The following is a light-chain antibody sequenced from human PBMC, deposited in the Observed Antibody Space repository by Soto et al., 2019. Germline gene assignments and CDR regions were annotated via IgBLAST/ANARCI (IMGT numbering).Light chain of an antibody. Sequence: QSALTQPASVSGSPGQSITISCTGTSSDVGDYNYVSWYQQHPGKAPKLMIYDVRNRPSGVSNRFSGSKSGNTASLTISGLQAEDEADYHCSSYRSSSTLVFGGGTKLTVL. V-gene: IGLV2-14*01. J-gene: IGLJ2*01. CDR2: DVR. CDR1: SSDVGDYNY. CDR3: SSYRSSSTLV.